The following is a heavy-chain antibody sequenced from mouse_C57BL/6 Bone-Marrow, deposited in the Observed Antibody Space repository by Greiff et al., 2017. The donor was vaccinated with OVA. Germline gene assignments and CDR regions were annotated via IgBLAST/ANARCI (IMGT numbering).Heavy chain of an antibody. D-gene: IGHD2-1*01. CDR3: AREGGNGDYYAMDY. CDR2: IYPGSGST. V-gene: IGHV1-55*01. Sequence: QVQLQQPGAELVKPGASVKMSCKASGYTFTSYWITWVKQRPGQGLEWIGDIYPGSGSTNYNEQFTSKATLTVDTSSSTAYKQLSSLTSEDSAVYFCAREGGNGDYYAMDYWGQGTSVTVSS. J-gene: IGHJ4*01. CDR1: GYTFTSYW.